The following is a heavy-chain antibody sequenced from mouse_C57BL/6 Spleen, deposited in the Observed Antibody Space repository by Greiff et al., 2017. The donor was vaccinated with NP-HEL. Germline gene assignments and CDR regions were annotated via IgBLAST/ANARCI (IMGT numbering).Heavy chain of an antibody. J-gene: IGHJ2*01. CDR3: ARSRSPTYGSSPYYFDY. CDR2: INPSNGGT. Sequence: VQLQQSGTELVKPGASVKLSCKASGYTFTSYWMHWVKQRPGQGLEWIGNINPSNGGTNYNEKFKSKATLTVDKSSSTAYMQLSSLTSEDAAVYYWARSRSPTYGSSPYYFDYWGQGTTLTVSS. V-gene: IGHV1-53*01. CDR1: GYTFTSYW. D-gene: IGHD1-1*01.